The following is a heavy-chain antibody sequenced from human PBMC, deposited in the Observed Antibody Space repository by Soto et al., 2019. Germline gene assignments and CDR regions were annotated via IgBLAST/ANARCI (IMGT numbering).Heavy chain of an antibody. CDR3: AHRVMALGSTAFGY. CDR1: GFSLSTSGVG. CDR2: IYWDDDK. V-gene: IGHV2-5*02. J-gene: IGHJ4*02. D-gene: IGHD2-2*01. Sequence: QITLKESGPTLVKPTQTLTLTCTFSGFSLSTSGVGVGWIRQPPGKALEWLSLIYWDDDKLYSPSLKSRLTITKDTPKAHVVLTMTHMDPVDTATYFCAHRVMALGSTAFGYWGQGALVTVSS.